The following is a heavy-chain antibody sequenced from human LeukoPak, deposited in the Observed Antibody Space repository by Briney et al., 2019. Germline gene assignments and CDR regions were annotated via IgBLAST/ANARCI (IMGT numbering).Heavy chain of an antibody. CDR2: ISGSGGFT. CDR1: GFTFSSYG. V-gene: IGHV3-23*01. J-gene: IGHJ4*02. CDR3: AKSRGVAGFDY. Sequence: GGSLRLSCAASGFTFSSYGMSWVRQAPGKGLEWVSGISGSGGFTYYADSLKGRFTISRDNSKNMLYLQMNSLRVEDTAVYYCAKSRGVAGFDYWGQGTLVTVSS. D-gene: IGHD6-19*01.